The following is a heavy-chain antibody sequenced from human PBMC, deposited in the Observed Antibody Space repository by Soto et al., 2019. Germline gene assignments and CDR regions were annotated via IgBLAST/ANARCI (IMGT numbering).Heavy chain of an antibody. CDR3: ARDLMDIVVVPAARPYYYYYMDV. V-gene: IGHV1-18*01. J-gene: IGHJ6*03. CDR2: ISAYNGNT. CDR1: GYTFTSYG. D-gene: IGHD2-2*03. Sequence: ASVKVSCKASGYTFTSYGISWVRQAPGQGLEWMGWISAYNGNTNYAQKLQGRVTMTTDTSTSTAYMELRSLRSDDTAVYYCARDLMDIVVVPAARPYYYYYMDVWGKGTTVTVSS.